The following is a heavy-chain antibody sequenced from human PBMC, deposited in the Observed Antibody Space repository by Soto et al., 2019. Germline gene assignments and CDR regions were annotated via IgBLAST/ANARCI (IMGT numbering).Heavy chain of an antibody. D-gene: IGHD2-21*02. J-gene: IGHJ4*02. CDR2: IYYSGST. V-gene: IGHV4-31*03. Sequence: QVQLQESGPGLVKPSQTLSLTCNVSGDSINSGAHYWTWIRQHPGKGLEWIGYIYYSGSTYYNPSLKSRVTISVDASRIQCSLQLNSVTAADTAVYYCARGTAGPYYSDYWGQGTLVTVSS. CDR1: GDSINSGAHY. CDR3: ARGTAGPYYSDY.